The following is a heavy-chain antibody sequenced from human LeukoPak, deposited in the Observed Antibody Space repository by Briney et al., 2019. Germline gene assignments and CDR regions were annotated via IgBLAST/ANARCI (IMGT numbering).Heavy chain of an antibody. CDR1: GYTFSIYG. Sequence: ASVKVSCKASGYTFSIYGVNWVRQAPGQGLEWMGWISAHNGITNYAQRFQGRVTMTTDTSTSTAFMELRSLRSDDTAVYYCARDLFSFGVVLDAFDIWGQGTMVTVSS. D-gene: IGHD3-3*01. J-gene: IGHJ3*02. CDR2: ISAHNGIT. CDR3: ARDLFSFGVVLDAFDI. V-gene: IGHV1-18*01.